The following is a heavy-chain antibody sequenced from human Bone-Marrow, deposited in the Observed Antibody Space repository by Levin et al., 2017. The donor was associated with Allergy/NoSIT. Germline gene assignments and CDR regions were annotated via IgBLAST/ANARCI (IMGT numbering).Heavy chain of an antibody. CDR3: ARGPPTGYGMDV. J-gene: IGHJ6*02. CDR1: GGTFSNSA. V-gene: IGHV1-69*13. CDR2: IIPFFGSA. Sequence: GASVKVSCKVSGGTFSNSAFNWVRQAPGQGLEWMGGIIPFFGSANYPQKFQGRVTISAEESASTISMEVSSLRSEDTAMYFCARGPPTGYGMDVWGQGTTVTVSS.